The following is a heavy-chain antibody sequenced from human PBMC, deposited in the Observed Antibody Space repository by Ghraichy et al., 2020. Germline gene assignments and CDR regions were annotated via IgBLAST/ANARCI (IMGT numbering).Heavy chain of an antibody. Sequence: ASVKVSCKTSGYTFIGYYIHWVRQAPGQGLEWMGWINPNTGVTNYAQKFQGRVTMTRDTSITTAYMELSSLRSDDTAVYFCARLGASYDSSGCYPRFDYWGQGTLVTVSS. CDR3: ARLGASYDSSGCYPRFDY. V-gene: IGHV1-2*02. D-gene: IGHD3-22*01. CDR1: GYTFIGYY. CDR2: INPNTGVT. J-gene: IGHJ4*02.